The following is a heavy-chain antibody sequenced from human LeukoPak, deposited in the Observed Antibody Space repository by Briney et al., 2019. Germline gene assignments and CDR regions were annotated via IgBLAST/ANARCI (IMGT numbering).Heavy chain of an antibody. J-gene: IGHJ4*02. D-gene: IGHD3-22*01. CDR2: INHSGST. V-gene: IGHV4-34*01. CDR1: GESFSAYY. CDR3: ARSSSGPDY. Sequence: PSETLSLTCAVYGESFSAYYWSWIRQPPGKGLEWIGEINHSGSTNYNPSLKSRVTISIDTSENQFSLKLSSVTAADTAVYYCARSSSGPDYWGQGTLATVSS.